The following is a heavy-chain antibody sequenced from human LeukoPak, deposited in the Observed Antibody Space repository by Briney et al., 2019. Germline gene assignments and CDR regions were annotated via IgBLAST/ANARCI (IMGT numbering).Heavy chain of an antibody. CDR3: ARGTYVQYYDDTSGYPFDY. J-gene: IGHJ4*02. CDR2: INPNSGDT. V-gene: IGHV1-2*02. CDR1: GYTFTGYY. D-gene: IGHD3-22*01. Sequence: ASVKVSCTASGYTFTGYYMHWVRQAPGQGLEWMGWINPNSGDTNYAQNFQGRVTMTRDTSISTAYMELTRLRSDDTAVYYCARGTYVQYYDDTSGYPFDYWGQGTLVSVSS.